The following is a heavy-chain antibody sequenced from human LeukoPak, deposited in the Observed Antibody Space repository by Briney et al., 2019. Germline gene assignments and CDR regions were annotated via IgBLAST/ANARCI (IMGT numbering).Heavy chain of an antibody. D-gene: IGHD3-16*02. CDR2: ISGSGGST. CDR1: GFTFSSYA. Sequence: GGSLGLSCAASGFTFSSYAMSWVRQAPGKGLEWVSAISGSGGSTYYADSVKGRFTISRDNSKNTLYLQMNGLRAEDTAVYYCAKGTGRYPDDYWGQGTLVTVSS. V-gene: IGHV3-23*01. CDR3: AKGTGRYPDDY. J-gene: IGHJ4*02.